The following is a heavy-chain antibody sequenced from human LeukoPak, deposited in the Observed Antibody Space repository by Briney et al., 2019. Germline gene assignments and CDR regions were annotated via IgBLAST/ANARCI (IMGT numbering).Heavy chain of an antibody. CDR1: GYSISSGYY. V-gene: IGHV4-38-2*01. CDR3: ARHEGYSYGRPES. CDR2: IYHSGST. Sequence: PSETLSLTCAVSGYSISSGYYWGWIRQPPGRGLEWIGGIYHSGSTYYNPSLKTRVTISVDTSNNQFSLRLNSVTAADTAVYYCARHEGYSYGRPESWGQGTLVTVSS. J-gene: IGHJ5*02. D-gene: IGHD5-18*01.